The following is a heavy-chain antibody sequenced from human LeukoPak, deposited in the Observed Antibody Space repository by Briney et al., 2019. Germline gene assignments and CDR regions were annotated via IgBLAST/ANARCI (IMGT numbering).Heavy chain of an antibody. J-gene: IGHJ6*02. D-gene: IGHD7-27*01. Sequence: GGSLRLSCAASGFTFSSYGMHWVRQAPGKGLEWVSVIYSGGSTYYADSVKGRFTISRGNSKNTLYLQMNSLRAEDTAVYYCARDALEVLRVGIDYYGMDVWGQGTTVTVSS. CDR2: IYSGGST. V-gene: IGHV3-66*01. CDR3: ARDALEVLRVGIDYYGMDV. CDR1: GFTFSSYG.